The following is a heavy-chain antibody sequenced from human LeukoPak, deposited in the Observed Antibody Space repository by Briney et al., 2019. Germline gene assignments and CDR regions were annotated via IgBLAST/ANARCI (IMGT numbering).Heavy chain of an antibody. J-gene: IGHJ4*02. D-gene: IGHD5-12*01. V-gene: IGHV1-8*01. CDR2: RNPNSVNT. CDR3: ARLSGFERKESFSY. CDR1: AYTFTSFD. Sequence: GASVKVSCKASAYTFTSFDINWVRQATGQGREWMGLRNPNSVNTGYAKRFQGRVTMTRDNTISTAYMELSNLTSEDTAVYFCARLSGFERKESFSYWGQGPLVTVSS.